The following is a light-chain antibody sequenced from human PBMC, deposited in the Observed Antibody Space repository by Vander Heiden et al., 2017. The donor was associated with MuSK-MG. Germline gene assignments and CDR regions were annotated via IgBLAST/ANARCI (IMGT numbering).Light chain of an antibody. V-gene: IGLV1-40*01. CDR3: QSSDSSLSGAV. J-gene: IGLJ3*02. Sequence: QPVLTQPPSVSGAPGQRVTISSTGSSSNIGAGFDVPWYQQLPGTAPTLLIFDDTSRPSGVPDRFSGSKSGTSASLATTGLQAEDEADDYCQSSDSSLSGAVFGGGTKLTVL. CDR2: DDT. CDR1: SSNIGAGFD.